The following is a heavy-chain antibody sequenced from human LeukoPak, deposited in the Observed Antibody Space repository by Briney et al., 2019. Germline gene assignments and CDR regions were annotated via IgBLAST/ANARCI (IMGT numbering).Heavy chain of an antibody. V-gene: IGHV3-30*18. Sequence: PGGSLRLSCAASGFTFSSYGMHWVRQAPDKGLEWVAVISYDGSNKYYADSVKGRFTTSRDNSKNTLYLQMNSLRAEDTAVYYCANSIYGDYEPYFDYWGQGTLVTVSS. CDR1: GFTFSSYG. CDR3: ANSIYGDYEPYFDY. CDR2: ISYDGSNK. D-gene: IGHD4-17*01. J-gene: IGHJ4*02.